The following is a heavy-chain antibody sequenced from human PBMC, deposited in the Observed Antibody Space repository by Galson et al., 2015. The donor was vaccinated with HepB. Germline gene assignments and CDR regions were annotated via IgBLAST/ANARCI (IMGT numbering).Heavy chain of an antibody. V-gene: IGHV1-69*10. Sequence: SVKVSCKASGGTFSSYAISWVRQAPGQGLEWMGGIIPILGIANYAQKFQGRVTITADKSISTAYLQWSSLKASDTAMYYCARLSGTTSYYYYYYYMDVWGKGTTVTVSS. CDR1: GGTFSSYA. CDR2: IIPILGIA. D-gene: IGHD1-7*01. J-gene: IGHJ6*03. CDR3: ARLSGTTSYYYYYYYMDV.